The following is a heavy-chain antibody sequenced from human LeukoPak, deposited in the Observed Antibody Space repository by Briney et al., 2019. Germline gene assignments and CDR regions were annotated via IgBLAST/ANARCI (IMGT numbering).Heavy chain of an antibody. CDR3: AKGQERTRIAARPSAFDF. CDR1: GFTLSSYG. CDR2: IGGSGGST. Sequence: GGSLRLSCAASGFTLSSYGMNWVRQAPGKGLEWVSGIGGSGGSTYYADSVKGRFTISRDNSKNTLYLQTNTLRAEDTAIYYCAKGQERTRIAARPSAFDFWGQGTLVTVSS. V-gene: IGHV3-23*01. J-gene: IGHJ4*02. D-gene: IGHD6-6*01.